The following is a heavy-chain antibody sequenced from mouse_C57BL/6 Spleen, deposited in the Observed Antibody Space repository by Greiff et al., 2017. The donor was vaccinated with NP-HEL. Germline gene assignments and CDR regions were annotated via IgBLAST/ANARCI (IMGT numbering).Heavy chain of an antibody. V-gene: IGHV1-59*01. Sequence: QVQLQQPGAELVRPGTSVKLSCKASGYTFTSYWMHWVKQRPGQGLEWIGVIDPSDSYTNYNQKFKSKATLTVDTSSSTAYMQLSSLTSEDSAVYYCARGEDYEDYWGQGTTLTVSS. D-gene: IGHD2-4*01. CDR1: GYTFTSYW. CDR3: ARGEDYEDY. CDR2: IDPSDSYT. J-gene: IGHJ2*01.